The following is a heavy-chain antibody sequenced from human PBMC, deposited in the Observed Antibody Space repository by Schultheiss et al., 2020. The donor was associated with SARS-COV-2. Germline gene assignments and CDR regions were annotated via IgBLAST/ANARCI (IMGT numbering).Heavy chain of an antibody. Sequence: GESLKISCTASGFTFGDYAMSWVRQAPGKGLEWVSSISSSSSYIYYADSVKGRFTISRDNSKNTLYLQMNSLRAEDTAVYYCASVPRYDSSGYHYWGQGTLVTVSS. V-gene: IGHV3-21*01. D-gene: IGHD3-22*01. CDR1: GFTFGDYA. CDR3: ASVPRYDSSGYHY. CDR2: ISSSSSYI. J-gene: IGHJ4*02.